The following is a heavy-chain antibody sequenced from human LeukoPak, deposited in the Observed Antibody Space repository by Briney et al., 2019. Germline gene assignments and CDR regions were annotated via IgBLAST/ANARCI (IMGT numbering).Heavy chain of an antibody. CDR3: ARGSGETGGYYYVY. V-gene: IGHV1-69*13. CDR1: GGSFSRYA. D-gene: IGHD3-22*01. CDR2: IIPIFGTA. Sequence: SVKVSCKASGGSFSRYAISWVRQAPGQGLEWMGGIIPIFGTANYAQKFQGRVTITADESTRTAYMELGTLRSEDTAIYYCARGSGETGGYYYVYWGRGTPVTVSS. J-gene: IGHJ4*02.